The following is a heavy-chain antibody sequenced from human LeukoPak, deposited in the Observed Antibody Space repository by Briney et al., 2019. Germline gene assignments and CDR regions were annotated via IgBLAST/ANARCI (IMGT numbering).Heavy chain of an antibody. D-gene: IGHD6-19*01. J-gene: IGHJ5*02. Sequence: SQTLSLTCTVSGDSISSGAYSWSWIRQPPGKGLEWIGYIYHSGSTYYNPSLKSRVTISVDTSKNQFSLKLSSVTAADTAVYYCARDSSGWKGRGRWFDPWGQGTLVTVSS. V-gene: IGHV4-30-2*01. CDR2: IYHSGST. CDR1: GDSISSGAYS. CDR3: ARDSSGWKGRGRWFDP.